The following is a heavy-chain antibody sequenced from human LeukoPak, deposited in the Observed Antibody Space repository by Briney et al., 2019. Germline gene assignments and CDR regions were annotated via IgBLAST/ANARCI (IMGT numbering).Heavy chain of an antibody. J-gene: IGHJ4*02. V-gene: IGHV1-18*01. D-gene: IGHD1-26*01. Sequence: ASVKVSCKASGYTFTSYGISWVRQAPGQGLEWMGWISAYNGNTNYAQKLQGRVTITADESTSTAYMELSSLRSEDTAVYYCARGIRSGVGFDYWGQGTLVTVSS. CDR1: GYTFTSYG. CDR2: ISAYNGNT. CDR3: ARGIRSGVGFDY.